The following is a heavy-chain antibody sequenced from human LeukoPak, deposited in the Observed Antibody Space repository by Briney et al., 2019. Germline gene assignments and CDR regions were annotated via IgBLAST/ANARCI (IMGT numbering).Heavy chain of an antibody. J-gene: IGHJ4*02. V-gene: IGHV3-23*01. CDR1: GFTFSSHA. Sequence: GGSLRLSCAASGFTFSSHAMSWVRQAPGKGLEWVSAISGSGGRTYYAHSVKGRFTISRDNSKNTLYLQMNSLRAEDTAVYYCAKNRVVVAAAIDYWGQGTLVTVSS. CDR3: AKNRVVVAAAIDY. D-gene: IGHD2-15*01. CDR2: ISGSGGRT.